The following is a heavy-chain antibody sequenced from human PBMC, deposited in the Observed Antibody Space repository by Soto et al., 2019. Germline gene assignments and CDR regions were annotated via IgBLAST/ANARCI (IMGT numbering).Heavy chain of an antibody. CDR3: ARHYPIGNNWNYFDY. CDR1: GGSISSYY. CDR2: IFYSGNT. J-gene: IGHJ4*02. D-gene: IGHD1-1*01. Sequence: SETLSLTCTVSGGSISSYYWGWIRQPPGKGLEWIGYIFYSGNTNYNPSLESRVTISVDTSKNQFSLKVKSVTAADTAVFFFARHYPIGNNWNYFDYWGQGTLVTVSS. V-gene: IGHV4-59*08.